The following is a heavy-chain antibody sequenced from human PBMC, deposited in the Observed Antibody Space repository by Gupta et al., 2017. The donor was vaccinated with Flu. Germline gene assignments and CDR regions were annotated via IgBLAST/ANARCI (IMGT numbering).Heavy chain of an antibody. CDR1: TFTSDPSS. V-gene: IGHV3-9*02. CDR3: GGDGGEDSYYGWDTYH. Sequence: EAQLVESGGGLVQPGGSLRLSCAASTFTSDPSSMQWVRQAPGKGVEWVAGISCNSAYVEYAHPWKGQFTGSSDSAKKAPDLQVDSQRLDQKDYYSGGGDGGEDSYYGWDTYHWGRGTLVTVSS. D-gene: IGHD3-16*01. J-gene: IGHJ5*02. CDR2: ISCNSAYV.